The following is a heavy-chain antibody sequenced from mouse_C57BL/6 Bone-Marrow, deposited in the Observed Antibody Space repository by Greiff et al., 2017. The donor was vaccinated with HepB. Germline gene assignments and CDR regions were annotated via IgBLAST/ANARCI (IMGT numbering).Heavy chain of an antibody. CDR2: SRNKANDYTT. J-gene: IGHJ2*01. Sequence: EVKLMESGGGLVQSGRSLRLSCATSGFTFSDFYMEWVRQAPGKGLEWIAASRNKANDYTTEYSASVKGRFIVSRDTSQSILYLQMNALRAEDTAIYYCARDAATAPFDYWGQGTTLTVSS. V-gene: IGHV7-1*01. CDR3: ARDAATAPFDY. D-gene: IGHD1-2*01. CDR1: GFTFSDFY.